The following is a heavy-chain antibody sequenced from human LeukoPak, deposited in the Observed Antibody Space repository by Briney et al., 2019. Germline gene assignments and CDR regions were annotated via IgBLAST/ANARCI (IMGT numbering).Heavy chain of an antibody. CDR3: ARGVPSGVDYFDY. D-gene: IGHD6-19*01. J-gene: IGHJ4*02. V-gene: IGHV3-7*01. CDR1: GFTFSSYW. Sequence: GESLRLSCAAPGFTFSSYWMSWVRQAPGKGLEWVANIKQDGSEKYYVDSVKGRFTISRDNAKNSLFLQMSSLRAEGTAVYFCARGVPSGVDYFDYWGQGTLVTVSS. CDR2: IKQDGSEK.